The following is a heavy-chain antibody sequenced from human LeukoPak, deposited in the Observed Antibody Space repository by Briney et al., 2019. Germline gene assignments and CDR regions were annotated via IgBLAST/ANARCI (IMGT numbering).Heavy chain of an antibody. CDR3: ARWGLGGYCSSTSCYGY. CDR2: IKQDGREK. Sequence: PGGSLRLSFAASGFTFSSYWMSWVRQAPGKGLEWVANIKQDGREKYYTISRDNAKNSLYLQMNSLRAEDTAVYYCARWGLGGYCSSTSCYGYWGQGTLVTVSS. D-gene: IGHD2-2*01. J-gene: IGHJ4*02. CDR1: GFTFSSYW. V-gene: IGHV3-7*01.